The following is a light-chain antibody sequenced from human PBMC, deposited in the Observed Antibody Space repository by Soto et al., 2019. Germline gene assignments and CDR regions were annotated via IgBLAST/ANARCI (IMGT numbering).Light chain of an antibody. CDR2: DVT. CDR3: CSYAGSHPWV. CDR1: SSDVGDYNY. J-gene: IGLJ1*01. Sequence: QSALTQPRSVSGSPGQSVTISCTGTSSDVGDYNYVSWYQQHPGKAPKLIIYDVTKRPSGVPDHFSGSKSGNTASLTISGLQAEDEADYYCCSYAGSHPWVFGTGTKLTVL. V-gene: IGLV2-11*01.